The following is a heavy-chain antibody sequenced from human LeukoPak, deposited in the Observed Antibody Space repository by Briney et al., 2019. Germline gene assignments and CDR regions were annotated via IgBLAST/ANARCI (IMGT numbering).Heavy chain of an antibody. CDR1: GGSISSGDYY. Sequence: PSETLSLTCTVSGGSISSGDYYWSWIRQPPGKGLEWIGYIYYSGSTYYNPSLKSRVTISVDTSKNQFSLKLSPVTAADTAVYYCARGTDYYDSSGYYQGYYFDYWGQGTLVTVSS. J-gene: IGHJ4*02. CDR2: IYYSGST. D-gene: IGHD3-22*01. V-gene: IGHV4-30-4*01. CDR3: ARGTDYYDSSGYYQGYYFDY.